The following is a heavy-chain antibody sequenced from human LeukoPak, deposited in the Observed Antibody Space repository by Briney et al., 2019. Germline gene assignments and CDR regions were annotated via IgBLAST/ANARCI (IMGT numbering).Heavy chain of an antibody. CDR1: GGTFSSYA. D-gene: IGHD6-6*01. CDR2: IIPIFGTA. V-gene: IGHV1-69*01. Sequence: GSSVKVSCKASGGTFSSYAISWVRQAHGPGLEWVGGIIPIFGTANYAQKFQGRVTITADESTSTAYMELSSLRSEDTAVYYCASPYSSSSGLEFDYWGQGTLVTVSS. J-gene: IGHJ4*02. CDR3: ASPYSSSSGLEFDY.